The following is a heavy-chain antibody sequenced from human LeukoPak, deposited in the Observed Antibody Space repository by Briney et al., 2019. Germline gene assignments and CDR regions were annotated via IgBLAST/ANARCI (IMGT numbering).Heavy chain of an antibody. CDR1: GASINNYY. CDR3: ARDSAAGSYYYYTDV. V-gene: IGHV4-59*01. D-gene: IGHD1-1*01. CDR2: ISHSGST. Sequence: SETLSLTCTVSGASINNYYWSWIRQSPEKGLEWVGYISHSGSTHYNPSLKSRITISVDTSKIHFSLNLTSVTAADTAVYYCARDSAAGSYYYYTDVWGKGTTVTISS. J-gene: IGHJ6*03.